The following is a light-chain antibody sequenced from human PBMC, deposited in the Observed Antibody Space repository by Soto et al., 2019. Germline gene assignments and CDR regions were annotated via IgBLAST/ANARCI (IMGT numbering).Light chain of an antibody. CDR1: SSDVGAYYY. V-gene: IGLV2-14*03. CDR3: SSYTTSSTVV. CDR2: DVS. Sequence: QSALTQPASVSGSPGQSITTSCTGTSSDVGAYYYVSWYQQHPGTAPKLLIYDVSNRPSGVSNRFSGSKSGNTASLTISGVQAEDEADYYCSSYTTSSTVVFGGGTKLTVL. J-gene: IGLJ3*02.